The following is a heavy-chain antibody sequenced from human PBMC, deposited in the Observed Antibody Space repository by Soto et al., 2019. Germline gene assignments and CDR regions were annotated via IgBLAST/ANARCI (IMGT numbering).Heavy chain of an antibody. D-gene: IGHD6-19*01. J-gene: IGHJ5*02. CDR1: GFTFSTYA. CDR2: ISGSGGST. Sequence: GGSLRLSCAASGFTFSTYAMSWGRQGQGTGLDWASAISGSGGSTYYADSVQGRFTISRDNSRNTLNLQMNSLRAEDTAVYYCAKDLGATVAGGGVFVHWGQGTQVTVSS. CDR3: AKDLGATVAGGGVFVH. V-gene: IGHV3-23*01.